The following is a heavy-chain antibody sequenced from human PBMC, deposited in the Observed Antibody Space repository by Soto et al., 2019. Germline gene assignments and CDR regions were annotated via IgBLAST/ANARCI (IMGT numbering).Heavy chain of an antibody. CDR2: IIPIFGTA. CDR1: GGTFSSYA. J-gene: IGHJ6*02. Sequence: GPSVKVSCKASGGTFSSYAISWVRQAPGQGLEWMGGIIPIFGTANYAQKFQGRVTITADESTSTAYMELSSLRSEDTAVYYCARGTPSRSYYYGMDVWGQGTTVTVSS. CDR3: ARGTPSRSYYYGMDV. V-gene: IGHV1-69*13.